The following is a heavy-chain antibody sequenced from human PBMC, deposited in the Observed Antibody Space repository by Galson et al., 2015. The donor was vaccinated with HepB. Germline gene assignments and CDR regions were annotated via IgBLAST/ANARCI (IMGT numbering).Heavy chain of an antibody. CDR2: ISYDGSKE. D-gene: IGHD2/OR15-2a*01. V-gene: IGHV3-30*18. CDR3: AKENSMSDDALDV. Sequence: SLRLSCAASGFIFRDHGMHWVRQAPGKGLEWLTLISYDGSKEYYGDSVKGRFTISRDNSKNMVYLQMNSLRAEDTAVYFCAKENSMSDDALDVWGQGTMVTVSS. CDR1: GFIFRDHG. J-gene: IGHJ3*01.